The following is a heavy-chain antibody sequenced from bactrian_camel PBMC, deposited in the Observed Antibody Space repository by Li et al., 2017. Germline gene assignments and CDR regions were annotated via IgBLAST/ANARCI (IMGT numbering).Heavy chain of an antibody. CDR2: ISTSGGSL. Sequence: VQLVESGGGLVQPGGTLRLSCTSSTFTFRGYDLTWVRQAPGAGLEWVSTISTSGGSLYYSDSVKGRFTISRDDSKNTLNLQMNSLKTGDTGMYYCITQAEYDNYADFGYWGQGTQVTVS. CDR3: ITQAEYDNYADFGY. D-gene: IGHD3*01. V-gene: IGHV3S40*01. J-gene: IGHJ6*01. CDR1: TFTFRGYD.